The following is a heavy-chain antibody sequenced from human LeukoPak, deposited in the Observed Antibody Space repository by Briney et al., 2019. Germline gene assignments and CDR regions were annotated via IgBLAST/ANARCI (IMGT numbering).Heavy chain of an antibody. J-gene: IGHJ5*02. D-gene: IGHD3-10*01. CDR1: GYTFTSYY. CDR3: ARGPPIWFGELLFSSDP. Sequence: ASVKVSFMASGYTFTSYYMHWVRQAPGQGLEWMGIINPSGGSTSYAQKFQGRVTMTRGTSTSTVYMELSSLRSEDTAVYYCARGPPIWFGELLFSSDPWGQGTLVTVSS. V-gene: IGHV1-46*01. CDR2: INPSGGST.